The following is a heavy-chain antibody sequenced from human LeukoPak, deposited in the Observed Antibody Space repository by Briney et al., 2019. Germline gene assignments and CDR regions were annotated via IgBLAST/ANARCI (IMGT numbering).Heavy chain of an antibody. CDR3: ARAWTRIYMIAADP. CDR2: ISSTGNNI. CDR1: GFTFSDYY. D-gene: IGHD3-22*01. V-gene: IGHV3-11*04. Sequence: GGSLRLSCAASGFTFSDYYMSWIRQAPGKGLEWVSYISSTGNNIYADSVKGRFTISRDNAKNSLYLQMNSLRAEDTAVYYCARAWTRIYMIAADPWGQGTLVTVSS. J-gene: IGHJ5*02.